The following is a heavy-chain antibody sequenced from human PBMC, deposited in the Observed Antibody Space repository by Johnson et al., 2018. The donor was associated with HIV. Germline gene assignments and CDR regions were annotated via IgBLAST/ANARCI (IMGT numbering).Heavy chain of an antibody. J-gene: IGHJ3*02. CDR1: GFTFSSYA. V-gene: IGHV3-30-3*01. Sequence: VQLVESGGGVVQPGRSLRLSCAASGFTFSSYAIHWVRQAPGKGLEWVAVISYDGSSTYYADSVKGRFTISRDNSKNTLYLQMNSLRAEDTAVYYCASVYYDILTGYYYDALDMWGQGTMVTVSS. CDR3: ASVYYDILTGYYYDALDM. CDR2: ISYDGSST. D-gene: IGHD3-9*01.